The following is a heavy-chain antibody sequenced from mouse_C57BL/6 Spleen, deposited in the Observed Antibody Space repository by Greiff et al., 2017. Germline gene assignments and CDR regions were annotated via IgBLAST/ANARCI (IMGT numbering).Heavy chain of an antibody. CDR2: INYDGSST. CDR1: GFTFSDYY. Sequence: EVKVEESEGGLVQPGSSMKLSCTASGFTFSDYYMAWVRQVPEKGLEWVANINYDGSSTYYLDSLKSRFIISRDNAKNILYLQMSSLKSEDTATYYCARDGRGYYPFDYWGQGTTLTVSS. D-gene: IGHD2-3*01. CDR3: ARDGRGYYPFDY. V-gene: IGHV5-16*01. J-gene: IGHJ2*01.